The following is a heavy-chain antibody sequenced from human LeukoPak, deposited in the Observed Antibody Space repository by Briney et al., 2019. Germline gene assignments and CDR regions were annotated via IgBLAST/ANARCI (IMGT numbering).Heavy chain of an antibody. Sequence: SETLSLTCTVSGGSISSGDYYWSWIRQPPGKGLEWIGYIYYSGSTYYNPSLKSRVTISVDTSKNQFSLKLSSVTAADTAVYYCARVFGVVLHDYWGRGTLVTVSS. CDR1: GGSISSGDYY. D-gene: IGHD3-3*01. V-gene: IGHV4-30-4*08. J-gene: IGHJ4*02. CDR2: IYYSGST. CDR3: ARVFGVVLHDY.